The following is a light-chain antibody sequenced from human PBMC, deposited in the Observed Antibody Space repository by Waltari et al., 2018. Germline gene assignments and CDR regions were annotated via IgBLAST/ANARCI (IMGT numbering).Light chain of an antibody. J-gene: IGLJ3*02. Sequence: QSALTQPASVSGSPGQSVTISCTGASSDIGRYDIVSWYQQHPGNAPKPIICYGSKRPSGVSDRFSGSKSGDTASLTISGLQFEDEADYYCCSYAGNYIWVFGGGTRLTVL. CDR2: YGS. V-gene: IGLV2-23*01. CDR3: CSYAGNYIWV. CDR1: SSDIGRYDI.